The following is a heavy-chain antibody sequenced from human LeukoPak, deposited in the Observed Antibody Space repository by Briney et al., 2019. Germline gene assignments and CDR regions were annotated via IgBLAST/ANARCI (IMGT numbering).Heavy chain of an antibody. CDR1: GYTFTGYY. J-gene: IGHJ6*02. D-gene: IGHD6-19*01. CDR3: ARFSIAVAEPTYYYYYYGMDV. CDR2: INPNSGGT. V-gene: IGHV1-2*02. Sequence: GASVKVSCKASGYTFTGYYMHWVRQAPGQGLEWMGWINPNSGGTNYAQKFQGRVTMTRDTSISTAYMELSRLRSDGTAVYYCARFSIAVAEPTYYYYYYGMDVWGQGTTVTVSS.